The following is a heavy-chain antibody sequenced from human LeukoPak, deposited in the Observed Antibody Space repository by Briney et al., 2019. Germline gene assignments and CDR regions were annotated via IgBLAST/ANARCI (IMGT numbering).Heavy chain of an antibody. V-gene: IGHV4-31*03. J-gene: IGHJ6*02. Sequence: SQTLSPTCTVSGRSISSGGYYWSWIRQHPGNGLEWFGYIHYSGSTYYNPSLQSRVTISVDTSKNQFSLKLSSVTAADTAVYYCARLSTDLYYYYGMDVWGQGTTVTVSS. CDR3: ARLSTDLYYYYGMDV. CDR1: GRSISSGGYY. CDR2: IHYSGST. D-gene: IGHD4-17*01.